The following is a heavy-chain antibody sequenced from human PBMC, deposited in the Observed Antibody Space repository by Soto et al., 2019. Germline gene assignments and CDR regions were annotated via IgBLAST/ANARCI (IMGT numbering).Heavy chain of an antibody. D-gene: IGHD6-13*01. Sequence: SETLSLTCTVSGGSMRNYFWTWIRQPPGKGLEWIGYIHYSGTTSCFPSYNPSLRSRVTISEDTSKNQFSLKLLSVTTADTAVYFCAAGEASSRNLAPYYLDFWGQGALVTVSS. V-gene: IGHV4-59*01. CDR3: AAGEASSRNLAPYYLDF. CDR2: IHYSGTT. CDR1: GGSMRNYF. J-gene: IGHJ4*02.